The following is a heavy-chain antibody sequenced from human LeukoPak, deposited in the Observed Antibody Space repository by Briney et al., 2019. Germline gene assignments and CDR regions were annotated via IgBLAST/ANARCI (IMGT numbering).Heavy chain of an antibody. CDR2: ISSSGSTI. J-gene: IGHJ4*02. V-gene: IGHV3-48*03. Sequence: TGGSLRLSCAASGFTFSSYEMNWVRQAPGKGLEWVSYISSSGSTIYYADSVKGRFTISRDNARNSLYLQMNSLRAEDTAVYYCARDRDGYNSWYFDYWGQGTLVTVSS. CDR1: GFTFSSYE. D-gene: IGHD5-24*01. CDR3: ARDRDGYNSWYFDY.